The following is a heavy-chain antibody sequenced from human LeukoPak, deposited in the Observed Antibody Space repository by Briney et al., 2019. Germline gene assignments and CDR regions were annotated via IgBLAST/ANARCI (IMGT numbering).Heavy chain of an antibody. D-gene: IGHD6-13*01. J-gene: IGHJ6*02. CDR2: INAGNGST. CDR1: GYTFTSYA. Sequence: WASVKVSCKASGYTFTSYAMHWVRQAPGQRPEWMGWINAGNGSTKYSEKFQGRVTITRDTSASTAYMEVSSLRSEDTAVYYCASPYPGIAAAANSYYYGMDVWGQGTTVTVSS. V-gene: IGHV1-3*01. CDR3: ASPYPGIAAAANSYYYGMDV.